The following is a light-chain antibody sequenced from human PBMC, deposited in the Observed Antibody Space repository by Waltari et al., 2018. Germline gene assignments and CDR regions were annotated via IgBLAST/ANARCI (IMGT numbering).Light chain of an antibody. CDR2: GAY. CDR3: QQYHEWPPLA. J-gene: IGKJ5*01. CDR1: HNVRNK. Sequence: EIVVTQSPATLSVSPGERATLFCRASHNVRNKFDWYQQKLGQAPRLLIYGAYISTTDFPTRFSGSGSETEFALTITNVQPEDYAIYYCQQYHEWPPLAFGQGTRLEI. V-gene: IGKV3-15*01.